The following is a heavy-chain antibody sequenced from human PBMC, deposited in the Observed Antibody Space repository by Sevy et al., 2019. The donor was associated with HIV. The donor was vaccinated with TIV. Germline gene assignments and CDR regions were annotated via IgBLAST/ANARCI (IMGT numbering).Heavy chain of an antibody. D-gene: IGHD4-4*01. CDR1: GFSFTDYY. V-gene: IGHV1-2*02. Sequence: ASVKVSCKASGFSFTDYYIHWVRQAPGQRLEWMAWIYAYSGTTNFALKFQGRVTMTRDTSISTAYMELSRLTSDDTAMYYCARSLGTATLTNIFGSWGHGTLVTVSS. J-gene: IGHJ4*01. CDR3: ARSLGTATLTNIFGS. CDR2: IYAYSGTT.